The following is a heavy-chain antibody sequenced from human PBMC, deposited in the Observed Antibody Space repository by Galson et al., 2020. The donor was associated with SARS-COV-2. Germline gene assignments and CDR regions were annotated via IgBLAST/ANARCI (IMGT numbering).Heavy chain of an antibody. D-gene: IGHD4-17*01. CDR1: GTSISSSSYS. Sequence: TLSLNCAVSGTSISSSSYSWTWIRQPPGKGLEWIGYISHSGGTYYNPSLKSRVTITGDRSKNQFSLRLSSVTAADTAVYYCARLHYGEYAPEAFDIWGPGTRVTVAS. CDR2: ISHSGGT. V-gene: IGHV4-30-2*01. CDR3: ARLHYGEYAPEAFDI. J-gene: IGHJ3*02.